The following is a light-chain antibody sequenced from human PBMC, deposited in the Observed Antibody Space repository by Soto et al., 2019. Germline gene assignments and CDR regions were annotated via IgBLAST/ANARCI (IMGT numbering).Light chain of an antibody. Sequence: DIQMTQAPSSLSASVGDRVTITCRARQDISTYLAWYQQKPGKVPKLLISAAYTLQSGVPPRFNGSGSGTDFTLTISGLQPEDVVTYYCQKYDNVPLTFDGGTKVEIK. CDR1: QDISTY. J-gene: IGKJ4*01. CDR2: AAY. CDR3: QKYDNVPLT. V-gene: IGKV1-27*01.